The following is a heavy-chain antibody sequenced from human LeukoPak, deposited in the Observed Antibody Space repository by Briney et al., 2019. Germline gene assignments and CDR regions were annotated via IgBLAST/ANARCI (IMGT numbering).Heavy chain of an antibody. CDR1: GFTFSSYG. CDR3: AKDLRMRFGELSHPFNYFDY. CDR2: ISGSGGST. J-gene: IGHJ4*02. D-gene: IGHD3-10*01. Sequence: HAGGSLRLSCAASGFTFSSYGMSWVRQAPGKGLEWVSAISGSGGSTYYADSVKGRFTISRDNSKNTLYLQMNSLRAEDTAVYYCAKDLRMRFGELSHPFNYFDYWGQGTLVTVSS. V-gene: IGHV3-23*01.